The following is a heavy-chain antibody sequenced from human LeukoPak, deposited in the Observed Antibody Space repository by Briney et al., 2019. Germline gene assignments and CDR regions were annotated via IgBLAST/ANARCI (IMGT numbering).Heavy chain of an antibody. D-gene: IGHD3-10*01. Sequence: ALVKVSCKASGYTFTGYYMHWVRQAPGQGLEWMGWINPNSGGTNYAQKFQGRVTMTRDTSISTAYMELSRLRSDDTAVYYCARSVWFGESPTDYWGQGTLVTVSS. CDR2: INPNSGGT. CDR1: GYTFTGYY. CDR3: ARSVWFGESPTDY. V-gene: IGHV1-2*02. J-gene: IGHJ4*02.